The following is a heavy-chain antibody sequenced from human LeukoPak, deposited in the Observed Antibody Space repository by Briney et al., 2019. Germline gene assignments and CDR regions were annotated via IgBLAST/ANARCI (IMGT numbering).Heavy chain of an antibody. CDR3: ARELDYSGHSYFDY. CDR2: IYFSGST. D-gene: IGHD2-15*01. J-gene: IGHJ4*02. V-gene: IGHV4-61*01. CDR1: GYSLSSGYY. Sequence: SETLSLTCTVSGYSLSSGYYWGWIRQAPGKGLEWIGYIYFSGSTNYNPSLKSRVTISVDTSNNKFSLKLSSVTAADTAVYYCARELDYSGHSYFDYWGQGTLVTVSS.